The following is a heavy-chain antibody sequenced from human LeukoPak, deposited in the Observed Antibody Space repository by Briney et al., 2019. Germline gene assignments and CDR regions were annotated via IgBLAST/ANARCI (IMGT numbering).Heavy chain of an antibody. D-gene: IGHD3-3*01. Sequence: PSQTLSLTCTVSGGSISSGDYYLSWIRQPPGKGLEWIGYIYYSGSTYYNPSLKSRVTISVDTSKNQFSLKLSSVTAADTAVYYCARVAVDFWSGYYTDNYYYYYYMDVWGKGTTVTVSS. CDR2: IYYSGST. J-gene: IGHJ6*03. V-gene: IGHV4-30-4*08. CDR1: GGSISSGDYY. CDR3: ARVAVDFWSGYYTDNYYYYYYMDV.